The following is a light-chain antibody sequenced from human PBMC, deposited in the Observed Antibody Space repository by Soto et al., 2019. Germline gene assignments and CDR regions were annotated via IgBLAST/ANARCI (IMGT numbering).Light chain of an antibody. CDR3: QQYNNWPQT. V-gene: IGKV3-15*01. CDR1: QGLSSN. Sequence: EIVMTQSPGTLSVSPGERATLSCRASQGLSSNLAWYQQKPGQPPRLLIYGVSTRATGIPARFGGSGSGTEFTLTISSLQSEDFAVYYCQQYNNWPQTFGQGTKVEIK. CDR2: GVS. J-gene: IGKJ1*01.